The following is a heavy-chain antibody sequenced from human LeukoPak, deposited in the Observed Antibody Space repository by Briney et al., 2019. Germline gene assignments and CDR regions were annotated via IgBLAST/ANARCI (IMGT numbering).Heavy chain of an antibody. Sequence: PGGSLRLSCAASGFTFSSYSMNWVRQAPGKGLEWVSYISSSGSTIYYADSVKGRFTISRDNAKNSLYLQMNSLRAEDTAVYYCAKRGAEVGATVAPGDYWGQGTLVTVSS. V-gene: IGHV3-48*04. J-gene: IGHJ4*02. D-gene: IGHD1-26*01. CDR1: GFTFSSYS. CDR2: ISSSGSTI. CDR3: AKRGAEVGATVAPGDY.